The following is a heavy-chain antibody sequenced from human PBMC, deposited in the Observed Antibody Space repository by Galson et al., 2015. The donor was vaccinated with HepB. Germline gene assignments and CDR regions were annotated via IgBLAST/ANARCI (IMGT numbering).Heavy chain of an antibody. J-gene: IGHJ4*02. CDR1: GYTLTELS. D-gene: IGHD2-2*01. CDR3: ATPRREAVGSLGYCSSTSCYYYFDY. V-gene: IGHV1-24*01. CDR2: FDPEDGET. Sequence: SVKVSCKVSGYTLTELSMHWVRQAPGKGLEWMGGFDPEDGETIYAQKFQGRVTMTEDTSTDTAYMELSSLGSEDTAVYYCATPRREAVGSLGYCSSTSCYYYFDYWGQGTLVTVSS.